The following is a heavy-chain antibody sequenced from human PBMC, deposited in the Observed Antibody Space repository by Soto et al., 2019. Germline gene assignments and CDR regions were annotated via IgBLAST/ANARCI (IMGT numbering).Heavy chain of an antibody. Sequence: AGSLRLSCAVSGFPFNSYAMSWVRQAPGKGLEWVADISGSGGTTYYADSAKGRFTISRDNSKNTLYLHMNSLRAEDTAVYYCARKGGYDHYYFSDWGQGTLVTVS. J-gene: IGHJ4*02. V-gene: IGHV3-23*01. CDR3: ARKGGYDHYYFSD. CDR1: GFPFNSYA. CDR2: ISGSGGTT. D-gene: IGHD5-12*01.